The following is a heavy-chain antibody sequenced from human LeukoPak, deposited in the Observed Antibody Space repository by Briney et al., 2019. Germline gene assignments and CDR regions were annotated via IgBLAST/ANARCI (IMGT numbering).Heavy chain of an antibody. J-gene: IGHJ2*01. Sequence: ASVKVSCKASGYTFTSFDINWVRQATGQGLEWMGWMNYNSGNTGYAQKFQGRVIMTRNISISTAYMELSSLRSEDSAVYYCARDLKALAARPEWYFDLWGRGTLVTVSS. D-gene: IGHD6-6*01. CDR1: GYTFTSFD. V-gene: IGHV1-8*01. CDR3: ARDLKALAARPEWYFDL. CDR2: MNYNSGNT.